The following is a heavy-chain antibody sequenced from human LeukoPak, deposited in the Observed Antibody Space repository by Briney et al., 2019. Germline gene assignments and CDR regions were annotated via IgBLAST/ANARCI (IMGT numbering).Heavy chain of an antibody. CDR3: ARPNYYDSSGYYFDY. CDR1: GYSSTSYW. J-gene: IGHJ4*02. Sequence: AGESLKISCKGSGYSSTSYWIGWVHQMPGKGLEWMGIIYPGDSDTRYSPSFQGQVTISADKSISTAYLQWSSLKASDTAMYYCARPNYYDSSGYYFDYWGQGTLVTVSS. V-gene: IGHV5-51*07. CDR2: IYPGDSDT. D-gene: IGHD3-22*01.